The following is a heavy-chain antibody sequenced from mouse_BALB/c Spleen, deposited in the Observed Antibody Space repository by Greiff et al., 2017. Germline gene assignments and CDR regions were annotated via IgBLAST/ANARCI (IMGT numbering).Heavy chain of an antibody. D-gene: IGHD2-3*01. CDR2: ISSGGST. CDR1: GFTFSSYA. V-gene: IGHV5-6-5*01. CDR3: AREGRWLLPHWYFDV. Sequence: DVKLVESGGGLVKPGGSLKLSCAASGFTFSSYAMSWVRQTPEKRLEWVASISSGGSTYYPDSVKGRFTISRDNARNILYLQMSSLRSEDTAMYYCAREGRWLLPHWYFDVWGAGTTVTVSS. J-gene: IGHJ1*01.